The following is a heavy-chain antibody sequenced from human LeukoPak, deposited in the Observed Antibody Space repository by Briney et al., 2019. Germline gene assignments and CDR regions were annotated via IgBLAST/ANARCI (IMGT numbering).Heavy chain of an antibody. J-gene: IGHJ4*02. D-gene: IGHD4-23*01. CDR1: GFTFSSYA. V-gene: IGHV3-30-3*01. Sequence: GGFLRLSCAASGFTFSSYAMHWVRQAPGKGLEWVAVISYDGSNKYYADSVKGRFTISRDNSKNTLYLQMNSLRAEDTAVYYCAKGTTTLVVTKIDYWGQGTLVTVSS. CDR2: ISYDGSNK. CDR3: AKGTTTLVVTKIDY.